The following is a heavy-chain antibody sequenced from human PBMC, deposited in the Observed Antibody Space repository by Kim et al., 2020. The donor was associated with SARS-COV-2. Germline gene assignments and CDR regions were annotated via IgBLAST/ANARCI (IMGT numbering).Heavy chain of an antibody. D-gene: IGHD2-21*01. J-gene: IGHJ6*02. CDR1: GFTFSSYG. CDR2: IWYDGSNK. CDR3: AKDRLRALGMDV. V-gene: IGHV3-33*06. Sequence: GGSLRLSCAASGFTFSSYGMHWVRQAPGKGLEWVAVIWYDGSNKYYADSVKGRFTISRDNSKNTLYLQMNSLGAEDTAVYYCAKDRLRALGMDVWGQGTKVTVSS.